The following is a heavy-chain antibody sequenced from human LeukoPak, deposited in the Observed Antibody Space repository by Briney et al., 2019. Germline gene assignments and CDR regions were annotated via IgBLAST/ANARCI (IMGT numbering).Heavy chain of an antibody. V-gene: IGHV1-2*04. CDR2: INPNSGGT. J-gene: IGHJ6*02. CDR1: GYTFTDYY. Sequence: ASVKVSCKASGYTFTDYYMHWVRQAPGQGLEWMGWINPNSGGTNYAQKFQGWVTMTRDTSISTAYMELNRLRSDDTAVYYCARDQASAAVGTVYYYHGMDVWGQGATVTVSS. D-gene: IGHD6-13*01. CDR3: ARDQASAAVGTVYYYHGMDV.